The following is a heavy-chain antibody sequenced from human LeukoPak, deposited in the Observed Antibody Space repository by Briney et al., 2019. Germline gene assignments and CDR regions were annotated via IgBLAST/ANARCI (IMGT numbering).Heavy chain of an antibody. J-gene: IGHJ4*02. V-gene: IGHV3-21*01. Sequence: SGGSLRLYCAASGFTCSSYSRMWDRQAPGKVLAWVSSISSSSSYIYYADSVKGRFTISRDNTKNSLYLQMNSLRAEDTAVYYCARAPMVVPAAIYDYWGQGTLVTVSS. CDR3: ARAPMVVPAAIYDY. D-gene: IGHD2-2*02. CDR1: GFTCSSYS. CDR2: ISSSSSYI.